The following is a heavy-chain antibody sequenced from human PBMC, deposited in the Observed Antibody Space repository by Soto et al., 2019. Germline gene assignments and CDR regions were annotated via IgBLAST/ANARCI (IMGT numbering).Heavy chain of an antibody. V-gene: IGHV4-59*12. CDR1: GGSISSYY. J-gene: IGHJ5*02. D-gene: IGHD3-22*01. CDR3: ARGLAYYYDSSGLTPNWFDP. Sequence: SETLSLTCTVSGGSISSYYWSWIRQPPGKGLEWIGYIYHSGSTYYNPSLKSRVTISVDRSKNQFSLKLSSVTAADTAVYYCARGLAYYYDSSGLTPNWFDPWGQGTLVTVSS. CDR2: IYHSGST.